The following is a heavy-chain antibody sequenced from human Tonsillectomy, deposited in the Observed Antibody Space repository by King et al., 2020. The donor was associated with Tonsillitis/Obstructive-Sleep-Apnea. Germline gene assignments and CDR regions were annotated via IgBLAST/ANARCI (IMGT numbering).Heavy chain of an antibody. CDR2: IYSGGST. CDR3: ARDLIAVAGTRAFDI. Sequence: VQLVESGGGLIQPGGSLRLSCAASGFTVSSNYMNWVRQAPGKGLEWVSVIYSGGSTYYADSVKGRFTISRDNSKNTLYLQMNSLRAEDTAVYYCARDLIAVAGTRAFDIWGQGTMVTVSS. CDR1: GFTVSSNY. J-gene: IGHJ3*02. V-gene: IGHV3-53*01. D-gene: IGHD6-19*01.